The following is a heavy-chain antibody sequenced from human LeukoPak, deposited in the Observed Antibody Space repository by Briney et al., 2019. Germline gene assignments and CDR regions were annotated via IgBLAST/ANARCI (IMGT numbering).Heavy chain of an antibody. V-gene: IGHV3-23*01. Sequence: GGSLRLSCVASGFTFSIYTMSWVRQAPGKGLEWVSAISGSGGSAYYADSVKGRFTISRDNSKNTLYLQMNSLRAEDTAVYYCAKGPGERDILTGYLNNWFDPWGQGTLVTVSS. CDR1: GFTFSIYT. D-gene: IGHD3-9*01. CDR3: AKGPGERDILTGYLNNWFDP. J-gene: IGHJ5*02. CDR2: ISGSGGSA.